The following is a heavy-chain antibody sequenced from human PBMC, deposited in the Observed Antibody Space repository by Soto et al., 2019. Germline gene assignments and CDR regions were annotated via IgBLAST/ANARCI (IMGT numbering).Heavy chain of an antibody. CDR2: IWYDGSNK. J-gene: IGHJ4*02. Sequence: LYYEGTVNACKSYAKRKIRQALGKGLEWVAVIWYDGSNKYYADSVKGRFTISRDNSKNTLYLQMNSLRAEDTAVYYCARDSSSSWLDYWGQGTLVTVSS. CDR3: ARDSSSSWLDY. V-gene: IGHV3-33*01. CDR1: VNACKSYA. D-gene: IGHD6-13*01.